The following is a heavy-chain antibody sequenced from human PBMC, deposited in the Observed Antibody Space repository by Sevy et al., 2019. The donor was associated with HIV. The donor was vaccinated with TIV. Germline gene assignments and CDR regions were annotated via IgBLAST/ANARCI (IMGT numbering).Heavy chain of an antibody. D-gene: IGHD3-3*01. J-gene: IGHJ1*01. V-gene: IGHV3-9*01. CDR1: GFTFDDYA. Sequence: GGSLRLSCAASGFTFDDYAMHWVRQAPGKGLEWVSGISWNSGSIGYADSVKGRFSISRYNAKNSLYLQMKSLRAEETASYYWAKDNGYDFWSGSPYFQHWGQGTLVTVSS. CDR3: AKDNGYDFWSGSPYFQH. CDR2: ISWNSGSI.